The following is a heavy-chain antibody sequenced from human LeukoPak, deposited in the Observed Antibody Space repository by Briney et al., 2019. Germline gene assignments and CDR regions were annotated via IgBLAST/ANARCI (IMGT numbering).Heavy chain of an antibody. D-gene: IGHD6-13*01. J-gene: IGHJ4*02. CDR1: GGSFSGYY. CDR3: AIESRWYDRGIDY. Sequence: SETLSLTCAVYGGSFSGYYWSWIRQPPGKGLEWIGGINHSGSTNYNPSLKSRVTISVDTSKNQFSLKLSSVTAADTAVYYCAIESRWYDRGIDYWGQGTLVTVSS. CDR2: INHSGST. V-gene: IGHV4-34*01.